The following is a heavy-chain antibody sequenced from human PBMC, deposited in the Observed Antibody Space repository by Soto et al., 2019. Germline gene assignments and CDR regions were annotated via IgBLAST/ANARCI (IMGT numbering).Heavy chain of an antibody. Sequence: PSETLSLTCTVSGGSISSYYWSWIRQPPGKGLESIGYLYYGRSANYNPSLKSRVTLSVDTSTNQCSLTLSSMTAADAAVYYCALRGMAVVPEYWGQGTLVTVSS. CDR1: GGSISSYY. V-gene: IGHV4-59*01. D-gene: IGHD3-22*01. CDR2: LYYGRSA. J-gene: IGHJ4*02. CDR3: ALRGMAVVPEY.